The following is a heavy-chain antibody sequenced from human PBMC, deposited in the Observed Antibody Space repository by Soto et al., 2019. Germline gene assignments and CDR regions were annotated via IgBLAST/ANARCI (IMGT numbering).Heavy chain of an antibody. V-gene: IGHV3-11*06. CDR1: GFTFSDYY. CDR2: ISSSSSYT. Sequence: QVQLVESGGGLVKPGGSLRLSCAASGFTFSDYYMSWIRQAPGKGLEWVSYISSSSSYTNYADSVKGRFTISRDNAKNSLYLQMNSLRTEDTAVYYCARWQRGSTVTNIWFDPWGQGTLVTVSS. CDR3: ARWQRGSTVTNIWFDP. J-gene: IGHJ5*02. D-gene: IGHD4-17*01.